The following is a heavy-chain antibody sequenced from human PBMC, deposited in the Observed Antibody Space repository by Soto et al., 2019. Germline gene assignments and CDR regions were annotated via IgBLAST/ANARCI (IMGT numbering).Heavy chain of an antibody. CDR3: ARQCRGVTCHWFVP. Sequence: PSETLSLTCAVYGGSFSGYYWTWIRQPPGTGLEWIGEINHSGSTNYNTSLKSRVTITVDTSKNQFSLKLTSVTAADTAVYYCARQCRGVTCHWFVPWGQGTLVTVS. J-gene: IGHJ5*02. CDR1: GGSFSGYY. V-gene: IGHV4-34*01. D-gene: IGHD2-15*01. CDR2: INHSGST.